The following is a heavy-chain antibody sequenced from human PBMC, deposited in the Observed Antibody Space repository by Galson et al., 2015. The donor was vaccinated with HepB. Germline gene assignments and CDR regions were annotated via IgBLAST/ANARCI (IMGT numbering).Heavy chain of an antibody. J-gene: IGHJ2*01. Sequence: SLRLSCAASGFTFSSYWMSWVRQAPGKGLEWVANIKQDETEKNYVDSAKGRFTISRDNAKSSLYLEMSSLRAEDTAVYYCAKEETTKWYFELWGRGTLVTVSS. V-gene: IGHV3-7*01. CDR2: IKQDETEK. D-gene: IGHD1-7*01. CDR3: AKEETTKWYFEL. CDR1: GFTFSSYW.